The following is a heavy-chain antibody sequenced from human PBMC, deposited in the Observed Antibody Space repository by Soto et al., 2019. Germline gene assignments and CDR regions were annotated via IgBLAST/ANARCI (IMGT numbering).Heavy chain of an antibody. D-gene: IGHD2-21*02. V-gene: IGHV1-18*01. J-gene: IGHJ4*02. CDR3: ARGSGGRYCGGDCYLFDY. Sequence: ASVKVSCKASGYTFTSYGISWVRQAPGQGLEWMGWISAYNGNTNYAQKLQGRVTMTTDTSTSTAYMELRSLRSDDTAVYYCARGSGGRYCGGDCYLFDYWGQGTLVTVSS. CDR2: ISAYNGNT. CDR1: GYTFTSYG.